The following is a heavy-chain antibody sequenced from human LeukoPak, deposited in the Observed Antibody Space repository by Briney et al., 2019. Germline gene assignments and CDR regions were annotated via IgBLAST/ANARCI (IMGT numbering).Heavy chain of an antibody. CDR2: INPNSGGT. V-gene: IGHV1-2*02. Sequence: GASVKVSCKASGYTFTGYYMHWVRQAPGQGLEWMRWINPNSGGTNYAQKFQGRVTMTRDTSISTAYMELSRLRSDDTAVYYCARATVYGVGATTNDAFDIWGQGTMVTVSS. J-gene: IGHJ3*02. D-gene: IGHD1-26*01. CDR1: GYTFTGYY. CDR3: ARATVYGVGATTNDAFDI.